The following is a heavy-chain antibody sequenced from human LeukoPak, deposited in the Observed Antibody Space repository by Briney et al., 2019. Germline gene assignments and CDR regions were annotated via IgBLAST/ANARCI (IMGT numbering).Heavy chain of an antibody. V-gene: IGHV3-33*06. CDR3: AKAFXNYYSSGTPGGYYYYMDV. CDR1: GFTFSSYG. D-gene: IGHD3-10*01. CDR2: IWYDGSNK. J-gene: IGHJ6*03. Sequence: PGGSRRLSCAASGFTFSSYGMHWVRQAPGKGLEWVAVIWYDGSNKYYADSVKGRFTISRDNSKNTLYLQMNSLRAEDTAVYYCAKAFXNYYSSGTPGGYYYYMDVWGKGXTVTV.